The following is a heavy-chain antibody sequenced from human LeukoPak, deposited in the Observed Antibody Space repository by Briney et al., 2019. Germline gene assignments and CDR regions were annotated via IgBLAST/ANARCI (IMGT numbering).Heavy chain of an antibody. D-gene: IGHD2-15*01. Sequence: GGTLRLSCTASGFIFNNYAMSWVRQAPGKGLQWVSTITNTGGRIDYVESVKGRFTISRDNSNNTLSLQMNSLRPEDTATYYCAKGTCIACRCYGNAFDIWGQGTVVTVSS. CDR3: AKGTCIACRCYGNAFDI. CDR1: GFIFNNYA. CDR2: ITNTGGRI. J-gene: IGHJ3*02. V-gene: IGHV3-23*01.